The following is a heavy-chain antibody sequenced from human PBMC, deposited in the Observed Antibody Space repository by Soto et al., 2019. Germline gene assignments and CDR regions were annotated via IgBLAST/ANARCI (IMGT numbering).Heavy chain of an antibody. CDR3: ARDAAVAEVNWFAP. CDR1: GFTFSGYA. V-gene: IGHV3-30-3*01. J-gene: IGHJ5*02. D-gene: IGHD6-19*01. Sequence: GGSLRLSCAASGFTFSGYAMHWVRQTPGKGLEWVAVISYGGSKKYYADSVKGRFTISRDNSKNTLYMQMNSLRAEDTALYYCARDAAVAEVNWFAPWGQGTLVTVSS. CDR2: ISYGGSKK.